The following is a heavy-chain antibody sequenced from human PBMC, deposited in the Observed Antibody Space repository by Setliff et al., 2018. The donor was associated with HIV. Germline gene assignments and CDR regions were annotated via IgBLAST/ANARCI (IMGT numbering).Heavy chain of an antibody. CDR1: GGSVDSRDYY. Sequence: SETLSLTCAVSGGSVDSRDYYWGWIRQPPGKGLEWIASIYFSGNTRYNPSLKSRVTISVDTSKNQFSLKLSSVTAADTAVYYCARGGGTSSPIDYHYYIDVWGKGTTVTVSS. CDR2: IYFSGNT. D-gene: IGHD6-6*01. CDR3: ARGGGTSSPIDYHYYIDV. V-gene: IGHV4-39*01. J-gene: IGHJ6*03.